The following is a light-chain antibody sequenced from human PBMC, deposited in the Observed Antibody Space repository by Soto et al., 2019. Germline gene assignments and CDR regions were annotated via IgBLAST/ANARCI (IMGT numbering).Light chain of an antibody. CDR3: QVWDWSSDRWV. J-gene: IGLJ3*02. Sequence: SYELTQPPSLSVAPGQTATITCGGDNIGSRSVHRYRQKPRQAPVVVVHTDFHRPSGAPERFSGSNYGNTATLTISGVEAGDEADFYCQVWDWSSDRWVFGGGTKLTVL. CDR2: TDF. V-gene: IGLV3-21*02. CDR1: NIGSRS.